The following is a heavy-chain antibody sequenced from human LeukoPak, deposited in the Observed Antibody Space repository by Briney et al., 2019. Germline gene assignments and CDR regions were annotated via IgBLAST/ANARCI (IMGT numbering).Heavy chain of an antibody. D-gene: IGHD3-3*01. CDR1: GFTFSSYW. CDR2: IKQDGSEK. J-gene: IGHJ4*02. CDR3: ARVRDDFWSTYFDY. V-gene: IGHV3-7*01. Sequence: GGSLRLSCAASGFTFSSYWMSWVRQAPGKGLEWVANIKQDGSEKYYVDSVKGRFTIFRDNAKNSLYLQMNSLRAEDTAVYYCARVRDDFWSTYFDYWGQGTLVTVSS.